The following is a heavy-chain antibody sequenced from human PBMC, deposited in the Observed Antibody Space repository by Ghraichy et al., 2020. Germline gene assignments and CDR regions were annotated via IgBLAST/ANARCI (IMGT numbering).Heavy chain of an antibody. D-gene: IGHD6-13*01. CDR2: IYYSGST. V-gene: IGHV4-39*01. CDR3: ARGFHSSSWYPPFDY. Sequence: LSLTCTVSGGSISSSSYYWGWIRQPPGKGLEWIGSIYYSGSTYYNPSLKSRVTISVDTSKNQFSLKLSSVTAADTAVYYCARGFHSSSWYPPFDYWGQGTLVTVSS. J-gene: IGHJ4*02. CDR1: GGSISSSSYY.